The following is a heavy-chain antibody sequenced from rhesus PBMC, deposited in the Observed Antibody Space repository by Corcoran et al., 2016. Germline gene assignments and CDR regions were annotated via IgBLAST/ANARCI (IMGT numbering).Heavy chain of an antibody. J-gene: IGHJ4*01. CDR3: ASQLTGLFHFDY. D-gene: IGHD7-45*01. Sequence: EVQLVQSGAEVKKPGASVKVSCKVSGYTFTELSMNWVRQAPGKGLEWMGGVDPLYGEIRHAEKFQGRVTMTEDTSTDTAYMELSSLRSEDTAVYYCASQLTGLFHFDYWGQGVLVTVSS. V-gene: IGHV1-156*01. CDR1: GYTFTELS. CDR2: VDPLYGEI.